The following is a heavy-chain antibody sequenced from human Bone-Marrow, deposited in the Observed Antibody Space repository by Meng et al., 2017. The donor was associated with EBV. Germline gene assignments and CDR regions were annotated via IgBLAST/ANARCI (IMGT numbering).Heavy chain of an antibody. D-gene: IGHD2-8*02. Sequence: EGQLVESGGALVQPGGSLRLSCEAFGFTLSSYWMHWVRQAPGKGLVWVSRINEDGSFTTYADSVKGRFTISRDNAKNTLYLQMNSLRAEDTAVYYCSRDLVGSADSWGQGTLVTVSS. V-gene: IGHV3-74*01. CDR1: GFTLSSYW. CDR2: INEDGSFT. CDR3: SRDLVGSADS. J-gene: IGHJ4*02.